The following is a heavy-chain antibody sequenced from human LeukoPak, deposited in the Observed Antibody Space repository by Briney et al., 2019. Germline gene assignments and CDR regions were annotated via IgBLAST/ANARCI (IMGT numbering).Heavy chain of an antibody. D-gene: IGHD3-22*01. CDR2: ISYSGDST. V-gene: IGHV3-23*01. CDR1: GFTFSSYA. J-gene: IGHJ4*02. CDR3: ASVDSSGYYRFDY. Sequence: GGSLRLSCAASGFTFSSYAMSWVRQAPGKGLEWVSSISYSGDSTYYADSVKGRFAISRDNSENTLYLQMNSLRAEDTAVYYCASVDSSGYYRFDYWGQGTLVTVSS.